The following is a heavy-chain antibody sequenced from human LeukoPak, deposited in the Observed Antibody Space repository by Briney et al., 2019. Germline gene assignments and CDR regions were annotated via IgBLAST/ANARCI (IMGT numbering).Heavy chain of an antibody. J-gene: IGHJ4*02. CDR1: GGSINITTW. D-gene: IGHD3-10*01. CDR2: ISHTGST. Sequence: PGTLSLTCAVSGGSINITTWWSWVRQPPGKGLEWIGEISHTGSTIYNPSLKSRVTISVDKSKNQFSLKLSSVTAADTAVYYCARRPIGESLDYWGQGTLVTVSS. V-gene: IGHV4-4*03. CDR3: ARRPIGESLDY.